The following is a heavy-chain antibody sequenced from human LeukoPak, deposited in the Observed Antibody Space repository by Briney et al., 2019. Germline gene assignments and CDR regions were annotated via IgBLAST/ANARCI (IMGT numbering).Heavy chain of an antibody. J-gene: IGHJ5*02. V-gene: IGHV4-59*08. CDR2: IYYSGST. CDR3: ARHSGSYYGWFDP. CDR1: GGSISSYY. D-gene: IGHD1-26*01. Sequence: SETLSLTCTVSGGSISSYYWSWIRQPPGKGLEWIGYIYYSGSTNYNPSLKSRVTISVDTSKNQLSLKLSSVTAADTAVYYCARHSGSYYGWFDPWGQGTLVTVSS.